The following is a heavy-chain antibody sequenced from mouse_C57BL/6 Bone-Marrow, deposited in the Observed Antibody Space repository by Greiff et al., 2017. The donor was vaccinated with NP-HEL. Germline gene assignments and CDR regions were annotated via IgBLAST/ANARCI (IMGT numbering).Heavy chain of an antibody. D-gene: IGHD1-1*01. CDR2: INPNNGGT. Sequence: EVKLQESGPELVKPGASVKIPCKASGYTFTDYNMDWVKQSHGKSLEWIGDINPNNGGTIYNQKFKGKATLTVDKSSSTAYMELRSLTSEDTAVYYCARWDYYGSSFYWYFDVWGTGTTVTVSS. V-gene: IGHV1-18*01. CDR3: ARWDYYGSSFYWYFDV. J-gene: IGHJ1*03. CDR1: GYTFTDYN.